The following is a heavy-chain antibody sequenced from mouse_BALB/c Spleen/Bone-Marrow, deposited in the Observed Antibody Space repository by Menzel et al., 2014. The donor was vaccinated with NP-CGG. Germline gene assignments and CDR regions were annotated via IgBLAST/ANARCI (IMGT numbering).Heavy chain of an antibody. Sequence: EVQLQQSGAELVKLGASVKLSCTASGSNIKDTYMHWVKQRPEQGLEWIGRIDPANGNTKYDPKFQGKATITADTSSNTAYLQLSSLTSEDTAVYYCANYYYGYYFDSWGQGTTLTVSS. CDR3: ANYYYGYYFDS. CDR2: IDPANGNT. J-gene: IGHJ2*01. V-gene: IGHV14-3*02. CDR1: GSNIKDTY. D-gene: IGHD1-1*01.